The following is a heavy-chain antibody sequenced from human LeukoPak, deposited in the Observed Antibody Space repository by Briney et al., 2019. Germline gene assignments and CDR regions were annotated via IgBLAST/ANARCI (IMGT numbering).Heavy chain of an antibody. V-gene: IGHV3-23*01. J-gene: IGHJ4*02. Sequence: GGSLRLSCAASGFTFSSYAMSWVRQAPGKGLEWVSAVISSGGSTYYADSLKGRFTISRDNSKNTLYLQMNSLRAEDTAVYYCASSGHSSGWYVLDYWGQGTLVTVSS. D-gene: IGHD6-19*01. CDR1: GFTFSSYA. CDR2: VISSGGST. CDR3: ASSGHSSGWYVLDY.